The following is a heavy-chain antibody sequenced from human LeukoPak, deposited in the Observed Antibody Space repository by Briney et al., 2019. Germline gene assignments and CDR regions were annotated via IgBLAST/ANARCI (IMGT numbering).Heavy chain of an antibody. D-gene: IGHD1-26*01. CDR3: ARDGGVFGGSYFGWFDP. V-gene: IGHV1-46*01. CDR1: GYTFTSYY. J-gene: IGHJ5*02. CDR2: INPSGGST. Sequence: GASVKVSCKASGYTFTSYYMHWVRQAPGQGLEWMGIINPSGGSTSYAQKFQGRVTMTRDMSTSTVSMELSSLRSDDTAVYYCARDGGVFGGSYFGWFDPWGQGTLVTVSS.